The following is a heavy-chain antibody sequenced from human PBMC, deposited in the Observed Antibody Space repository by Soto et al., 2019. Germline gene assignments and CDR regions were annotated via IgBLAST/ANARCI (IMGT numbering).Heavy chain of an antibody. CDR3: ARLPGALVAVLYIYPLDGREAMSDVDV. Sequence: QMQLVESGGGVVQPGESLRLSCAASGFTFNYYPMHWVRQTPGKGLEWVAVISFDGSNKYYADSVKGRLTISRDNSKNMLYRQMNSRKAADAAVYYCARLPGALVAVLYIYPLDGREAMSDVDVWGQGTTVSVSS. CDR1: GFTFNYYP. CDR2: ISFDGSNK. V-gene: IGHV3-30-3*01. J-gene: IGHJ6*02. D-gene: IGHD6-19*01.